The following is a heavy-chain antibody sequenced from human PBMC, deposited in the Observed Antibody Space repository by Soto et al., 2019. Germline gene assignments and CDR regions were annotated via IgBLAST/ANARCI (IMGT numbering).Heavy chain of an antibody. J-gene: IGHJ4*02. V-gene: IGHV4-4*07. CDR3: ARGLSAATVVTCYFDY. CDR1: GGSISSYY. Sequence: SETLSLTCTVSGGSISSYYWSWIRQPAGKGLEWIGRIYTSGSTNYNPSLKSRVTMSVDTSKNQFSLKLSSVTAADTAVYYCARGLSAATVVTCYFDYWGQGTLVTVSS. CDR2: IYTSGST. D-gene: IGHD4-17*01.